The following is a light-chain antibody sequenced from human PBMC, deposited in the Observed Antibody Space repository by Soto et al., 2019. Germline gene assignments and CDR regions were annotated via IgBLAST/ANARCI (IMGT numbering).Light chain of an antibody. CDR3: QQRSNWPPIIT. CDR2: DAS. Sequence: EITLTQSPATLSLSPGERASLSCRASQSVTTYLAWYQHKPGQPPRLLIYDASTRATGIPDRFSGSGSGTDFTLTLSSLEPDDFGVYYCQQRSNWPPIITFGPGTKVDL. V-gene: IGKV3-11*01. CDR1: QSVTTY. J-gene: IGKJ3*01.